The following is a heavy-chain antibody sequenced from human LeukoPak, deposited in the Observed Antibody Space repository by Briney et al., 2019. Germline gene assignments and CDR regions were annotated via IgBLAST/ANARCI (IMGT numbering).Heavy chain of an antibody. J-gene: IGHJ4*02. V-gene: IGHV3-64*04. D-gene: IGHD3-10*01. CDR1: GFTFSTYA. CDR2: ISSDGGRV. CDR3: TTDGLMVRGVMHND. Sequence: PGGSLRLSCSASGFTFSTYAMHWIRQAPGKGLECVSVISSDGGRVYYPDSVKGRFTISRDDSENTLFLQMNSLKTEDTAVYYCTTDGLMVRGVMHNDWGQGTLVTVSS.